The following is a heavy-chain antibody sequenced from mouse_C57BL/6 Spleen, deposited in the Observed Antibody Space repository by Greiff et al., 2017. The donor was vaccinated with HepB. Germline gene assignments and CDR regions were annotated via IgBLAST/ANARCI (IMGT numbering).Heavy chain of an antibody. D-gene: IGHD3-2*02. CDR1: GYAFSSSW. Sequence: QVQLKQSGPELVKPGASVKISCKASGYAFSSSWMNWVKQRPGKGLEWIGRIYPGDGDTNYNGKFKGKATLTADKSSSTAYMQLSSLTSEDSAVYFCARYPRQLRLLYFDYWGQGTTLTVSS. CDR3: ARYPRQLRLLYFDY. CDR2: IYPGDGDT. J-gene: IGHJ2*01. V-gene: IGHV1-82*01.